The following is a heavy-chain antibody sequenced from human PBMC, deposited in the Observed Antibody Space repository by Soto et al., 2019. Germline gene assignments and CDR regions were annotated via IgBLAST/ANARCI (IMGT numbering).Heavy chain of an antibody. CDR2: IYYSGST. CDR1: GGSISSYY. Sequence: SETLSLTCTVSGGSISSYYWSWIRQPPGKGLEWIGYIYYSGSTNYNPSLKSRVTISVDTSKNQFSLKLSSVTAADTAVYYCASPYCSGDRYAFDICGQGTTVTVSS. J-gene: IGHJ3*02. CDR3: ASPYCSGDRYAFDI. D-gene: IGHD6-19*01. V-gene: IGHV4-59*08.